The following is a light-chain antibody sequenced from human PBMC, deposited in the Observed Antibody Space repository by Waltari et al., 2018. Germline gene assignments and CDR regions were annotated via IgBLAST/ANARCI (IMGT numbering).Light chain of an antibody. J-gene: IGLJ3*02. CDR3: QSWDTGNWV. CDR1: SGHRNYD. Sequence: QLVLTQSPSASASLGASVRLTCTLTSGHRNYDIPWHQQRPDKGPPFLLKVYSDGSQNRGDGIPDRFSGSSSGAERYLTISGLQSDDEADYYCQSWDTGNWVFGGGTRVTVL. CDR2: VYSDGSQ. V-gene: IGLV4-69*01.